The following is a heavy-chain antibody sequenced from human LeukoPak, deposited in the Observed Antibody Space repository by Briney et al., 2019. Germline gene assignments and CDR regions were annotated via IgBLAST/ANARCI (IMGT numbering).Heavy chain of an antibody. Sequence: PSETMSPTCAVYGGSFSGYYWSWIRQPPGKGLEWIGEINHSGSTNYNPSLKSRVTISVDTSKNQFSLKLSSVTAADTAVYYCARLVVVAATRFAPRDSDYWGQGTLVTVSS. CDR2: INHSGST. J-gene: IGHJ4*02. V-gene: IGHV4-34*01. CDR1: GGSFSGYY. D-gene: IGHD2-15*01. CDR3: ARLVVVAATRFAPRDSDY.